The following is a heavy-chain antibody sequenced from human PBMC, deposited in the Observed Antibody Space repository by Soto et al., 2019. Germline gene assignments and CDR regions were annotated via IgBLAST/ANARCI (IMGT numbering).Heavy chain of an antibody. D-gene: IGHD6-19*01. CDR1: GGSISSYY. CDR2: IYYSGST. CDR3: ASHVQWLVTFDY. J-gene: IGHJ4*02. Sequence: QVQLQESGPGLVKPSETLSLTCTVSGGSISSYYWSWIRQPPGKGLEWIGYIYYSGSTNYNPSLKRRVTISVDTSKNQFSLKLSSVTAADTAVYYCASHVQWLVTFDYWGQGTLVTVSS. V-gene: IGHV4-59*08.